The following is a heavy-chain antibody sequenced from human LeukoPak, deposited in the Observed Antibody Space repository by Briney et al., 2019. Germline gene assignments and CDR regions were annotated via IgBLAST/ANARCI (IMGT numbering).Heavy chain of an antibody. CDR1: GFTFSSYG. CDR3: AREYYYDSSGYYSPPVY. V-gene: IGHV3-30*02. D-gene: IGHD3-22*01. Sequence: GGSLRLSCAASGFTFSSYGMHWVRQAPGKGLEWVAFIRYDGSNKYYADSVKGRFTISRDNAKNTLYLQMNSLRAEDTAVYYCAREYYYDSSGYYSPPVYWGQGTLVTVSS. J-gene: IGHJ4*02. CDR2: IRYDGSNK.